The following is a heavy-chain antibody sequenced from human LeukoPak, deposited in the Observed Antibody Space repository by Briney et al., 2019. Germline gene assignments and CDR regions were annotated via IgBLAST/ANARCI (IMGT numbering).Heavy chain of an antibody. Sequence: SGPTLVNPTQTLTLTCTFSGFSLSTNEVGVGWIRQPPGKALEWLTLIYWDDDKRYSPSLKTRLTITKDTSKNQVVLTMTNMDPXDTATYYXAHTACSGGSCYSSFDYWGQGTLVTVSS. V-gene: IGHV2-5*02. CDR3: AHTACSGGSCYSSFDY. CDR1: GFSLSTNEVG. CDR2: IYWDDDK. J-gene: IGHJ4*02. D-gene: IGHD2-15*01.